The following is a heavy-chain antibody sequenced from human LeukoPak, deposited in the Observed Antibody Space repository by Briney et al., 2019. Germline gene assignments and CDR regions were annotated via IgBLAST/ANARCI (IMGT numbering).Heavy chain of an antibody. V-gene: IGHV3-23*01. J-gene: IGHJ4*02. CDR1: GFTFSSYA. D-gene: IGHD6-19*01. Sequence: EGSLRLSCAASGFTFSSYAKSWVRQAPGKGLEWLSAISGSGGSTYYADSVKGRFTISRDNSKNTLYLQMNSLRAEDTAVYYCAKGMFGSGWYGDDYWGQGTLVTVSS. CDR3: AKGMFGSGWYGDDY. CDR2: ISGSGGST.